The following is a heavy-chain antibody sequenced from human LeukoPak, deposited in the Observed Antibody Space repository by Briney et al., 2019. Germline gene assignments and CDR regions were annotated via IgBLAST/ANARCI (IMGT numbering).Heavy chain of an antibody. V-gene: IGHV3-23*01. J-gene: IGHJ4*02. D-gene: IGHD3-22*01. Sequence: PGGSLRLSCAASGFTFSSYAMSWVRQAPGKGLEWVSAIGGSGGSTYYADSVKGRFTISRDNSKNTLYLQMNSLRAEDTAVYYCAKHENAAQYGAYYYDSSGYSPFDYWGQGTLVTVSS. CDR2: IGGSGGST. CDR3: AKHENAAQYGAYYYDSSGYSPFDY. CDR1: GFTFSSYA.